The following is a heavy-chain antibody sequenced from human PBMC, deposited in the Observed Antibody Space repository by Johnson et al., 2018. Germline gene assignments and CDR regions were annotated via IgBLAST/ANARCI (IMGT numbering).Heavy chain of an antibody. CDR2: ISGGGRDT. J-gene: IGHJ4*02. CDR3: VKDKTWGFEY. Sequence: VQLVQSGGAVVQPGGSLRLSCAASGFTFDRNTMHWVRQTPGKGLEWVSLISGGGRDTYYADSVKGRFTISRDNRRNSVYLQMSSLRTEDTAFYYLVKDKTWGFEYGGKGTLVTVS. D-gene: IGHD3-16*01. CDR1: GFTFDRNT. V-gene: IGHV3-43*01.